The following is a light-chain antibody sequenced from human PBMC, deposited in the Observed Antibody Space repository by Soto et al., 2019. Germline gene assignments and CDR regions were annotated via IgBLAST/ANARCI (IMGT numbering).Light chain of an antibody. CDR2: KAI. J-gene: IGKJ4*01. CDR1: QSISSW. Sequence: DVQMTQSPSTLSASVGDRVTITCRASQSISSWLAWYQQKPGKAPKLLIYKAITLESGVPSRFSGSGSGSEFTLTISSLQPDDFTTYYCHQYQSYPLTFGGGTKVEIK. V-gene: IGKV1-5*03. CDR3: HQYQSYPLT.